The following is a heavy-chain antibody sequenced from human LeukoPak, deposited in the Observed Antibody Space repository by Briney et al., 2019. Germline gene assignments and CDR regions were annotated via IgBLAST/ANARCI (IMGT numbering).Heavy chain of an antibody. CDR3: ARDHDSSSGDAFDI. Sequence: GGSLRLSCAASGFTFNMYSMSWVRQAPGKGLEWVSIISRTSESIFYADSVKGRFTISRDNSKNTLYLQMNSLRAEDTAVYYCARDHDSSSGDAFDIWGQGTMVTVSS. CDR1: GFTFNMYS. V-gene: IGHV3-21*04. D-gene: IGHD3-22*01. CDR2: ISRTSESI. J-gene: IGHJ3*02.